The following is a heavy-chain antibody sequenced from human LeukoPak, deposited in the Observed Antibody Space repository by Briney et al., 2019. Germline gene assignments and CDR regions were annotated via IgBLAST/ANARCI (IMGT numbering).Heavy chain of an antibody. Sequence: VAXXXYDXXNXXYADSVKGRFTISRDNSKNTLYLQMNSLRAEDTAVYYCARDRKIVVVPAAIYYYYYGMDVWGQGTTVTVSS. CDR2: XXYDXXNX. V-gene: IGHV3-30*01. D-gene: IGHD2-2*01. J-gene: IGHJ6*02. CDR3: ARDRKIVVVPAAIYYYYYGMDV.